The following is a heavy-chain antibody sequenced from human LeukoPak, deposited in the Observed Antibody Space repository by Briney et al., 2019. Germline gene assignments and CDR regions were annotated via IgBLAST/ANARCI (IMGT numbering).Heavy chain of an antibody. CDR1: GYTFTSYG. J-gene: IGHJ5*02. CDR2: ISAYNGNT. Sequence: ASVKLSCKASGYTFTSYGISWVRQAPGQGLEWMGWISAYNGNTNYAQKLQGRVTMTKDTSTSTAYMELRSLRSDDTAVYYCARDPAPICSGGSCYRLNWFDPWGQGTLVTVSS. CDR3: ARDPAPICSGGSCYRLNWFDP. V-gene: IGHV1-18*01. D-gene: IGHD2-15*01.